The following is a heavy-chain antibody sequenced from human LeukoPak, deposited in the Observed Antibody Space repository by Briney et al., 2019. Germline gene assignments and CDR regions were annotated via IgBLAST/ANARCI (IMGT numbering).Heavy chain of an antibody. CDR2: VNSDGRSR. CDR3: ARALDYGDYVDY. Sequence: PGGSLRLSCAASGFTFSTYCMHWVRQAPGKGLVWVSRVNSDGRSRSYADSVKGRFTISRDNAKNTLYLQMNSLRAEDTAVYYCARALDYGDYVDYWGQGTLVTVSS. CDR1: GFTFSTYC. V-gene: IGHV3-74*01. J-gene: IGHJ4*02. D-gene: IGHD4-17*01.